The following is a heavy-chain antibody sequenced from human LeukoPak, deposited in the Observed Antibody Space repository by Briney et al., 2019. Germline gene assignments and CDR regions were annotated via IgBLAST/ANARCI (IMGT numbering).Heavy chain of an antibody. D-gene: IGHD3-9*01. CDR3: ARDGYDILTGYGIYFQH. V-gene: IGHV4-4*07. Sequence: PSETLSLTCTVSGGSISSYCWSWIRQPAGKGLEWIGRIYTSGSTNYNPSLKSRVTMSVDTSKNQFSLKLSSVTAADTAVYYCARDGYDILTGYGIYFQHWGQGTLVTVSP. CDR1: GGSISSYC. CDR2: IYTSGST. J-gene: IGHJ1*01.